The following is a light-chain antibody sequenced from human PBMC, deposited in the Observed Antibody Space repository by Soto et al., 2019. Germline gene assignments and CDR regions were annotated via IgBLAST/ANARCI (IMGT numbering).Light chain of an antibody. CDR1: SSDVGGYNY. CDR2: DVS. V-gene: IGLV2-14*03. Sequence: QSVLTQPASVSGSPGQSITMSSTGTSSDVGGYNYVSWYQHHPGKAPKLMIFDVSNRPSGVSNRFSGSKSGNTASLTISGLQAEDEADYYCSSYTASSTYVFGTGTKVTVL. J-gene: IGLJ1*01. CDR3: SSYTASSTYV.